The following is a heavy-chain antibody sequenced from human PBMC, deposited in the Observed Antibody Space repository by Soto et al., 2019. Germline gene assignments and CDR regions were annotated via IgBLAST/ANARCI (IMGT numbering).Heavy chain of an antibody. CDR3: ARVLSVFGYYGMDV. CDR2: IYYSGST. Sequence: SETLSLTCTVSGVSISSGGYYWSWIRQHPGKGLEWIGYIYYSGSTYYNPSLKSRVTISVDTSKNQFSLKLSSVTAADTAVYYCARVLSVFGYYGMDVWGQGTTVTVSS. D-gene: IGHD2-2*01. CDR1: GVSISSGGYY. J-gene: IGHJ6*02. V-gene: IGHV4-31*03.